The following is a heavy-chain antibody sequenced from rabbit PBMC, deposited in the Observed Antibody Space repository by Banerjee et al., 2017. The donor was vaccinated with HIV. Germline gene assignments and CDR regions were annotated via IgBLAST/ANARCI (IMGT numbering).Heavy chain of an antibody. V-gene: IGHV1S45*01. CDR1: GFSLSSYA. CDR2: IDTDDRI. Sequence: QEQLEESGGDLVKPGASLTLTCTVSGFSLSSYAMLWVRQAPGEGLEYIGFIDTDDRIYYASWAKGRFTISKTSSTTVTLQMTSLTAADTATYFCARDAGGDGYSNDLWGPGTLVTVS. CDR3: ARDAGGDGYSNDL. D-gene: IGHD7-1*01. J-gene: IGHJ6*01.